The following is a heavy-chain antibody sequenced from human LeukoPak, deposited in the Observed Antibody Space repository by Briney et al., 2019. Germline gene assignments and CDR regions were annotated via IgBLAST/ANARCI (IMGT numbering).Heavy chain of an antibody. CDR2: IYWNDDK. V-gene: IGHV2-5*01. Sequence: SGPTLVNPTQTLTLTCTFSGFSLSTRGVGVGWIRQPPGKALEWLALIYWNDDKRYSPSLKSRLTITKDISKNQVVLTMTNMDPVDTATYYCAHSRGSSGWRDAWFDPWGQGTLVTVSS. D-gene: IGHD6-19*01. J-gene: IGHJ5*02. CDR3: AHSRGSSGWRDAWFDP. CDR1: GFSLSTRGVG.